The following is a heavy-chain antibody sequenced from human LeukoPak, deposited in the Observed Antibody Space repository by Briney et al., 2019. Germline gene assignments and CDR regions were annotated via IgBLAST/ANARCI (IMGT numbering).Heavy chain of an antibody. CDR1: GFTFDDYA. Sequence: GGSLRLSCAASGFTFDDYAMHWVRQAPGKGLEWVSLISWDGGSTYYADSVKGRFTISRDNSKNSLYLQMNSLRAEDTALYYCAKDMGYSSGWYVPGDYWGQGTLVTVSP. D-gene: IGHD6-19*01. J-gene: IGHJ4*02. CDR3: AKDMGYSSGWYVPGDY. CDR2: ISWDGGST. V-gene: IGHV3-43D*03.